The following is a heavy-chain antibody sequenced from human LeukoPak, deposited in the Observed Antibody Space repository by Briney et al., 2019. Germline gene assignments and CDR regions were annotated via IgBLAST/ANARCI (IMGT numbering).Heavy chain of an antibody. CDR3: AREGVYSNGPFDY. Sequence: GGSLRLSCAASGLTSSSYAMHWDRQAPGKGLEWVAVISHDGNNKYNADSVKGRFTISRDNSKNTLYLQTNSLRAEDTAVYYCAREGVYSNGPFDYWGQGTRVTVSS. CDR1: GLTSSSYA. CDR2: ISHDGNNK. D-gene: IGHD5-18*01. V-gene: IGHV3-30-3*01. J-gene: IGHJ4*02.